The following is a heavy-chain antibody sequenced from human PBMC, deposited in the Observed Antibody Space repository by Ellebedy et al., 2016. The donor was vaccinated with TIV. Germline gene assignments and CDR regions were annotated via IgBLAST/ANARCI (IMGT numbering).Heavy chain of an antibody. V-gene: IGHV1-3*01. CDR3: ARSGDAWGIDF. CDR2: INGGDGYP. D-gene: IGHD3-16*01. J-gene: IGHJ4*02. CDR1: GYTLTSYA. Sequence: AASVKVSCKASGYTLTSYAMHWVRQAPGQGLEWMAWINGGDGYPKYSWKFQGRVSFTRDTSATTAYMELSSLTSEDTAVYYCARSGDAWGIDFWGQGTLVTVSS.